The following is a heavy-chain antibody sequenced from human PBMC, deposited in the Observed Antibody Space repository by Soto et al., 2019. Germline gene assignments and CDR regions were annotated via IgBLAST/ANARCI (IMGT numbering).Heavy chain of an antibody. Sequence: SVKVSCKASGGTFSSYAISWVRQAPGQGLEWMGGIIPIFGTANYAQRFQGRVTITADESTSTAYMELRSLKSEDTAVYSCAIQDGGVVYWGQGTLVTVSS. CDR1: GGTFSSYA. CDR2: IIPIFGTA. CDR3: AIQDGGVVY. J-gene: IGHJ4*02. D-gene: IGHD3-16*01. V-gene: IGHV1-69*13.